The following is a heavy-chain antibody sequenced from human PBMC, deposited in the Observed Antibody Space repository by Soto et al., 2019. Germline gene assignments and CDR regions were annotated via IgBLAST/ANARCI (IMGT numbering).Heavy chain of an antibody. CDR2: ISGSGGST. CDR1: GFTFSSYA. Sequence: EVQLLESGGGLVQPGGSLRLSCAASGFTFSSYAMSWVRQAPGKGLEWVSAISGSGGSTYYADSVKGRFTISRDNSKNTLYLQMNSLRADDTAVYYCAKMTVMVRGVIDYWGQGTLVTVSS. CDR3: AKMTVMVRGVIDY. D-gene: IGHD3-10*01. V-gene: IGHV3-23*01. J-gene: IGHJ4*02.